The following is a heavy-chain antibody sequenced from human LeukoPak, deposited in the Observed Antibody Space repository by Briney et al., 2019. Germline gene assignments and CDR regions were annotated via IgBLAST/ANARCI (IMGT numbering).Heavy chain of an antibody. V-gene: IGHV3-30*03. D-gene: IGHD6-13*01. Sequence: GGSLRLSCAASGFTFSSYGMHWVRQAPGKGLEWVAVISYDGSNKYYADSVKGRFTISRDNSKNTLYLQMNSLRAEDTAVYYCARGPFFIAAAGTRWFDPWGQGTLVTVSS. J-gene: IGHJ5*02. CDR1: GFTFSSYG. CDR2: ISYDGSNK. CDR3: ARGPFFIAAAGTRWFDP.